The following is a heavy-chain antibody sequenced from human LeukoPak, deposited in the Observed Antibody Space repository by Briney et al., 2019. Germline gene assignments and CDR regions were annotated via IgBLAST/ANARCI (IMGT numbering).Heavy chain of an antibody. Sequence: GGSLRLSCAASGLTFSSYAMSWVRQAPGKGLEWVSAIIGSGGSTYYADSVEGRFTISRDNSKDTLYLQMNSLKADDTAVYYCAKEPYSYGYYGFDYWGQGTLVTVSS. CDR1: GLTFSSYA. D-gene: IGHD5-18*01. CDR3: AKEPYSYGYYGFDY. V-gene: IGHV3-23*01. J-gene: IGHJ4*02. CDR2: IIGSGGST.